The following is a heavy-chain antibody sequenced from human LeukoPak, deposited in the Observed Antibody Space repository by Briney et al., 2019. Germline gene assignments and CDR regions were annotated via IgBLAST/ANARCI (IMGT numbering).Heavy chain of an antibody. V-gene: IGHV3-23*01. Sequence: GGSLRLSCVASGFTFSSYAMSWVRQAPGKGLEWVSAISGSGGSTYYADSVKGRFTISRDNSKNTLYLQMNSLRAEDTAVYYCAKSPALYYYDSSGLDYFDYWGQGTLVTVSS. CDR2: ISGSGGST. CDR3: AKSPALYYYDSSGLDYFDY. J-gene: IGHJ4*02. D-gene: IGHD3-22*01. CDR1: GFTFSSYA.